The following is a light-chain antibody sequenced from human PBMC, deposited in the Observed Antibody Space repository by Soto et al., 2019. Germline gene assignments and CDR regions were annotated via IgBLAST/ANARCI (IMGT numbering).Light chain of an antibody. J-gene: IGKJ3*01. CDR3: QQYGMSPFT. Sequence: ETVMTQSPGTLSLSPGERATLSCRASQSVSSSYLAWFHQKPGQAPRLLIYGASSRATGVPDRFSASGSGTDFTLTISRLEPEDFAVYYCQQYGMSPFTFGPGTMVDI. CDR2: GAS. V-gene: IGKV3-20*01. CDR1: QSVSSSY.